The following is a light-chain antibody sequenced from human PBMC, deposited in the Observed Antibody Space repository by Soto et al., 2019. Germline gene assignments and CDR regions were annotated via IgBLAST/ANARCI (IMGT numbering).Light chain of an antibody. CDR3: AAWDDSLNRFV. Sequence: QSVLTQPPSASGTPGQRVTISCPGSSSNIGGNSVNWYQQLPGTAPKLLIQSNNQRPSGVPDRFSGSKSGTSGSLAISGLQSEDEADYYCAAWDDSLNRFVFGTGTKVTVL. CDR2: SNN. J-gene: IGLJ1*01. V-gene: IGLV1-44*01. CDR1: SSNIGGNS.